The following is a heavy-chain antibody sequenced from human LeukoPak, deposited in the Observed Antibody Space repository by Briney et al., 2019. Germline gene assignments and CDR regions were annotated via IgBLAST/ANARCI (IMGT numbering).Heavy chain of an antibody. CDR3: ARLQPYGDYPIDY. D-gene: IGHD4-17*01. J-gene: IGHJ4*02. CDR1: GGTFSSYA. V-gene: IGHV1-69*13. Sequence: ASVKVSCKASGGTFSSYAISWVRQAPEQGLEWMGGIIPIFGTANYAQKFQGRVTITADESTSTAYMELSSLRSEDTAVYYCARLQPYGDYPIDYWGQGTLVTVSS. CDR2: IIPIFGTA.